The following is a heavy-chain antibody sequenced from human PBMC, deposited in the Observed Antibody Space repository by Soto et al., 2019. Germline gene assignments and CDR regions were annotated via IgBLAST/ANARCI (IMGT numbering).Heavy chain of an antibody. Sequence: GGSLRLSCAASGFSFSDAWMTWVRQAPGAGLEWVGHIKSKTDGGTTDYAAPVKGRFTISRDASKTTVYLQMNSLRTEDTAVYSCTTDPHSTGTKYWGQGTLVTVSS. J-gene: IGHJ4*02. D-gene: IGHD1-1*01. CDR2: IKSKTDGGTT. CDR3: TTDPHSTGTKY. V-gene: IGHV3-15*01. CDR1: GFSFSDAW.